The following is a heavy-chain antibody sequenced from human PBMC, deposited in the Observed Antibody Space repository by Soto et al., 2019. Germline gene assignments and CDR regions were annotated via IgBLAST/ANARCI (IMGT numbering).Heavy chain of an antibody. CDR2: INYSGNT. J-gene: IGHJ2*01. CDR3: VRDPNWIYFDL. D-gene: IGHD5-12*01. V-gene: IGHV4-61*01. CDR1: GGSVSSGNFY. Sequence: QVQLQESGPGLVKPSESLSLTCTVSGGSVSSGNFYWSWVRQPPGKGPEWIGYINYSGNTNYNPSHKSRVTISIDTSKDQFSLKLSSLTAADTAVYYCVRDPNWIYFDLWGRGTPVTVSS.